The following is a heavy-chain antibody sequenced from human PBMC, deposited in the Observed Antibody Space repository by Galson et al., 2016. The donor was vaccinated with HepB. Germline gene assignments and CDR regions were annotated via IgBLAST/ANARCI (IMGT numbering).Heavy chain of an antibody. V-gene: IGHV4-59*08. CDR2: INYSGNT. CDR3: ARSVNFWSGYSPYYFDF. J-gene: IGHJ4*02. Sequence: ETLSLTCTVSGGSISSYYWTWIRQPPGKGLEWIGYINYSGNTNYNPSLKSRVTISVDTSKNQFSLKLSSVTAADTAVYYCARSVNFWSGYSPYYFDFWGQGTLVTVSS. CDR1: GGSISSYY. D-gene: IGHD3-3*01.